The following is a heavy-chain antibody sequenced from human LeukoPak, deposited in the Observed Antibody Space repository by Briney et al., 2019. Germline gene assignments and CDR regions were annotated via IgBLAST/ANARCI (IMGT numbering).Heavy chain of an antibody. CDR1: GGSISSYY. J-gene: IGHJ3*02. Sequence: SEPLSLICTVSGGSISSYYWSWIRQPPGKGLEWIGYISYTGSANYNPSLKSRVTISVDTSKNKFSLKLSSVTAADTAVYYCAGRVGDSAFDIWGPGTMVTVSS. CDR3: AGRVGDSAFDI. V-gene: IGHV4-59*08. D-gene: IGHD1-26*01. CDR2: ISYTGSA.